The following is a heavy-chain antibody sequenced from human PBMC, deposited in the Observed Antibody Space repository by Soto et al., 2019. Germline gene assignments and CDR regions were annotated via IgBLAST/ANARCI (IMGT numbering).Heavy chain of an antibody. J-gene: IGHJ6*02. CDR1: GGTFSSYA. CDR3: ARDLSCSGGSCYPYYYYCMDV. Sequence: SVKVSCKASGGTFSSYAISWVRQAPGQGLEWMGGIIPIFGTANYAQKFQGRVTITADESTSTAYMELSSLRSEDTAVYYCARDLSCSGGSCYPYYYYCMDVWGQGTTVTVSS. CDR2: IIPIFGTA. D-gene: IGHD2-15*01. V-gene: IGHV1-69*13.